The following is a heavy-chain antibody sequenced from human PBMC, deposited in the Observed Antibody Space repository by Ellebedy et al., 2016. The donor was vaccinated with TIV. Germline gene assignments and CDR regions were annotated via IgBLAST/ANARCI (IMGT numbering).Heavy chain of an antibody. CDR1: GGSISSSSYY. J-gene: IGHJ4*02. Sequence: MPSATLSLTCTVSGGSISSSSYYWGWIRQPPGKGLEWIGSIYYSGSTYYNPSLKSRVTISVDTSKNQFSLKLSSVTAADTAVYYCASCSGGSCYPDYWGQGTLVTVSS. D-gene: IGHD2-15*01. V-gene: IGHV4-39*01. CDR3: ASCSGGSCYPDY. CDR2: IYYSGST.